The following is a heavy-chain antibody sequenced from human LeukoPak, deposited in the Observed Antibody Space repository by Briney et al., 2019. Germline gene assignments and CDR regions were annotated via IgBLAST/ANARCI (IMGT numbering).Heavy chain of an antibody. V-gene: IGHV4-31*03. CDR1: GGSISSGGYY. D-gene: IGHD6-6*01. Sequence: PSETLSLTCTVSGGSISSGGYYWSWIRRHPGKGLEWIGCIYYSGSTYYNPSLKSRVTISVDTSKNQFSLKLSSVTAADTAVYYCARGAARVLFDYWGQGTLVTVSS. CDR2: IYYSGST. J-gene: IGHJ4*02. CDR3: ARGAARVLFDY.